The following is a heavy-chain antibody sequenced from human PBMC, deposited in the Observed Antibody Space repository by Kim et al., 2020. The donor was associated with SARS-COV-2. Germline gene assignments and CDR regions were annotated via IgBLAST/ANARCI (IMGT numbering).Heavy chain of an antibody. Sequence: NSNPSLKGRVTISLDTSKNHFSLKLRSVTAADTAVYFCAKSLDYSYYMDVWGEGTTVVVSS. CDR3: AKSLDYSYYMDV. V-gene: IGHV4-59*01. J-gene: IGHJ6*03.